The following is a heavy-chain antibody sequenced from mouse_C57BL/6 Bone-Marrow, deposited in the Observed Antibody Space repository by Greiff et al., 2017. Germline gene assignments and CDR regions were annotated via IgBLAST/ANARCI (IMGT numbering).Heavy chain of an antibody. D-gene: IGHD1-1*01. CDR1: GYTFTSYW. CDR2: IHPNSGST. J-gene: IGHJ1*03. Sequence: QVQLQQPGAELVKPGASVKLSCKASGYTFTSYWMHWVKQRPGQGLEWIGMIHPNSGSTNYNEKFKSKATLTVDKSSSTAYMQLSSLTSEDSAVYYCARLRDYYGSHWYFDVWGTGTTVTVSS. V-gene: IGHV1-64*01. CDR3: ARLRDYYGSHWYFDV.